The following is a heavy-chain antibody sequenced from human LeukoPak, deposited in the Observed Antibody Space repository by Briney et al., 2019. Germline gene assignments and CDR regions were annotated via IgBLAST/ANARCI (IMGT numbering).Heavy chain of an antibody. Sequence: GGSLRLSCAASGFTFSSYAMSWVRQAPGKGLEWVSVISGSGGSTYYADSVKGRFTISRDNSKNTLYLQMNSLRAEDTAVYYCAKSYYGILTGYDYWGQGILVTVSS. J-gene: IGHJ4*02. V-gene: IGHV3-23*01. D-gene: IGHD3-9*01. CDR2: ISGSGGST. CDR1: GFTFSSYA. CDR3: AKSYYGILTGYDY.